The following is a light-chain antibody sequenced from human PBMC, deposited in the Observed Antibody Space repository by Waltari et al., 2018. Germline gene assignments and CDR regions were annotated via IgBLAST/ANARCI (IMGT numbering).Light chain of an antibody. CDR2: GVS. Sequence: DIQMTQSPSYLSASVGDRVTITCRASRDISRDLNWFQQKPGKAPKLLIYGVSSLQSGVPSRFSGSGSGTDFTLTITSLQPEDFATYYCQQTYTSPPTFGQGTRLEI. V-gene: IGKV1-39*01. CDR3: QQTYTSPPT. J-gene: IGKJ5*01. CDR1: RDISRD.